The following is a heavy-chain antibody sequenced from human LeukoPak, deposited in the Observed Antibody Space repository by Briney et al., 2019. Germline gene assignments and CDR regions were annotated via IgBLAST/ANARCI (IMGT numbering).Heavy chain of an antibody. V-gene: IGHV1-2*02. CDR2: INPNSGGT. J-gene: IGHJ4*02. CDR1: GYTFTGYY. D-gene: IGHD3-22*01. CDR3: ARDADDSSGYYSFDY. Sequence: ASVKVSCKASGYTFTGYYMHWVRQAPGQGLEWMGWINPNSGGTNYAQKFQGGVTMTRDTSISTAYMELSRLRSDDTAVYYCARDADDSSGYYSFDYWGQGTLVTVSS.